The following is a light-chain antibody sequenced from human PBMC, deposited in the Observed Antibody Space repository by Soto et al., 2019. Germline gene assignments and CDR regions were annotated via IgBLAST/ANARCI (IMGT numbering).Light chain of an antibody. CDR1: SSDVGGYKY. V-gene: IGLV2-11*01. Sequence: QSVLTQPRSVSGSPGQSVTISCTGTSSDVGGYKYVSWYQQHPGKAPKLIIYDVRKRPSGVPDRFSGSKSANAASLTISGLQAADEADYYCCSYAGGVVFGGGTQLTVL. J-gene: IGLJ7*01. CDR2: DVR. CDR3: CSYAGGVV.